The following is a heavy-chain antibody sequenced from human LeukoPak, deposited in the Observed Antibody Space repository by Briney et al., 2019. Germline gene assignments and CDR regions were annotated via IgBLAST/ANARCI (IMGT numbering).Heavy chain of an antibody. CDR2: INSGGAI. V-gene: IGHV3-23*01. CDR1: GFTFSDYA. CDR3: AREAPAYSYFDY. Sequence: GGSLRLSCAASGFTFSDYAMTWVRQAPGKGLEWVSTINSGGAINYADSVKGRFTISRDNPKNTLYLQMNSLRAEDTAVYYCAREAPAYSYFDYWGQGTLVTVSS. D-gene: IGHD3-16*01. J-gene: IGHJ4*02.